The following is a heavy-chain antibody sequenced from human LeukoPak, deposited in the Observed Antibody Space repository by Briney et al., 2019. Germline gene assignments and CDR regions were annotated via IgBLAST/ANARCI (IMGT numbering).Heavy chain of an antibody. CDR2: IIPIFGTA. J-gene: IGHJ4*02. Sequence: ASVKVSCKASGGTFSSYAINWVRQAPGQGLEWMGRIIPIFGTANYAQKFQGRVTITADKSTSTAYMELSSLRSGDTAVYYCARDPAPYYDILTGLDYWGQGTLVTVSS. CDR3: ARDPAPYYDILTGLDY. V-gene: IGHV1-69*06. CDR1: GGTFSSYA. D-gene: IGHD3-9*01.